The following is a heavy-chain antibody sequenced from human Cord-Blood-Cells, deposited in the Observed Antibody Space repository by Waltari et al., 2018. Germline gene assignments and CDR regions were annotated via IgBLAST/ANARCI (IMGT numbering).Heavy chain of an antibody. CDR1: GGSISSGSSY. Sequence: QVQLQESGPGLVKPSQTLSLTCTVSGGSISSGSSYWSWIRQPAGKGLEWIGYIYTSGCTNYNPSLKSRVTISVDTSKNQFSLKLSSVTAADTAVYYCARGGGSGSYYDYWGQGTLVTVSS. CDR3: ARGGGSGSYYDY. J-gene: IGHJ4*02. D-gene: IGHD3-10*01. V-gene: IGHV4-61*09. CDR2: IYTSGCT.